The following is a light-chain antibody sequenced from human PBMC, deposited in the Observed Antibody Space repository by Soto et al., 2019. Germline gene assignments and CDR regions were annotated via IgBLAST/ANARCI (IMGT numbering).Light chain of an antibody. CDR1: QSVSSD. Sequence: IVMTQSPATLSVSPGERATLSFRASQSVSSDLAWYHQKVGQAPRLLLYGASTRAPGISARFSGSGSGTEFTLTISSLQSEDFAIYYCQQYNNWSWTFGQGTKVDIK. CDR3: QQYNNWSWT. V-gene: IGKV3-15*01. J-gene: IGKJ1*01. CDR2: GAS.